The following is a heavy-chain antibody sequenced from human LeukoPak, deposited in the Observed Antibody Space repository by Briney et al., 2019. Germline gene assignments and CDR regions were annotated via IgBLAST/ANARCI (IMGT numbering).Heavy chain of an antibody. CDR1: GFTFSSYS. D-gene: IGHD3-3*01. Sequence: GGSLRLSCAASGFTFSSYSMNWVRQAPGKGLEWVSSISSSSSYIYYADSVKGRFTISRDNAKNSLYLQMNSLRAEDTAVYYCVRDSLRFLEWLSSYFDYWGQGTLVTVSS. V-gene: IGHV3-21*01. J-gene: IGHJ4*02. CDR3: VRDSLRFLEWLSSYFDY. CDR2: ISSSSSYI.